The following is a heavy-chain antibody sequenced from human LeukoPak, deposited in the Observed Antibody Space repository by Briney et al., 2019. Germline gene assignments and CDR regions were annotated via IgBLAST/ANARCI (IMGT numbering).Heavy chain of an antibody. J-gene: IGHJ4*02. V-gene: IGHV3-21*01. Sequence: GGSLRLSCAASGFTFSSYSMNWVRQAPGKGLEWVSSISSSSSYIYYADSVKGRFTISRDNAKNSLYLQMNSLRAEDTAVYYCARDSAEYYYDSSGSLYWGQGTLVTVSS. CDR3: ARDSAEYYYDSSGSLY. D-gene: IGHD3-22*01. CDR1: GFTFSSYS. CDR2: ISSSSSYI.